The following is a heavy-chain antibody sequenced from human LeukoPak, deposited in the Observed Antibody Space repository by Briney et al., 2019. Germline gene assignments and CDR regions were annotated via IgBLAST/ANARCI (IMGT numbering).Heavy chain of an antibody. V-gene: IGHV3-23*01. CDR2: ISGSGGST. D-gene: IGHD6-19*01. J-gene: IGHJ4*02. CDR1: GFTFSSYG. Sequence: GGSLRLSCAASGFTFSSYGMSWVRQAPGKGLEWISAISGSGGSTYYADSVKGRFTISRDNFKNTLYLQLNSLRAEDTAVYYCVKSPYSSAWLHYYWGQGTLVPVSS. CDR3: VKSPYSSAWLHYY.